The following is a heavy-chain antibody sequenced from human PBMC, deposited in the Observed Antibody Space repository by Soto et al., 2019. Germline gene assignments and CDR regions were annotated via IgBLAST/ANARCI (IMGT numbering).Heavy chain of an antibody. Sequence: ASVKVSCKTSGYVFTIFAIHCILQSPGQGPEWMGWINTGNGDSKYSEKFQDRVTITRDTSATTAYMELSSLRSEDTAVYYCARSKTIVMPGFDHWGQGTLVTVSS. V-gene: IGHV1-3*04. CDR3: ARSKTIVMPGFDH. CDR2: INTGNGDS. CDR1: GYVFTIFA. D-gene: IGHD2-21*01. J-gene: IGHJ4*02.